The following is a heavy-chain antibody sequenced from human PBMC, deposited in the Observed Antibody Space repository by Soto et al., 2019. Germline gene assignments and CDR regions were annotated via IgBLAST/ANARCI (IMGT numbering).Heavy chain of an antibody. CDR3: ARYNRRVATDNWFDP. CDR2: ISAYNGNT. CDR1: GYSFTSYG. J-gene: IGHJ5*02. D-gene: IGHD5-12*01. Sequence: XSVKVSCTASGYSFTSYGSIWVRQAPGQGLEWMGWISAYNGNTNYAQKLQGRVTMTTDTSTSTAYMELRSLRSDDTAVYYCARYNRRVATDNWFDPWGQGTLVTVSS. V-gene: IGHV1-18*04.